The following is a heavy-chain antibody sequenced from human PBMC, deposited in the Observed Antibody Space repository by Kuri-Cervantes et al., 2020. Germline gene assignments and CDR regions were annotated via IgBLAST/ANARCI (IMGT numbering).Heavy chain of an antibody. D-gene: IGHD5-24*01. J-gene: IGHJ4*02. V-gene: IGHV3-30-3*01. CDR2: ISYDGSNK. CDR1: GFTFSSYA. Sequence: GESLKISCAASGFTFSSYAMHWVRQAPGKGLEWVAVISYDGSNKYYADSVKGRSTISRDNSKNTLYLQMNSLRAEDTAVYYCARDGLGRWYYFDYWGQGTLVTSPQ. CDR3: ARDGLGRWYYFDY.